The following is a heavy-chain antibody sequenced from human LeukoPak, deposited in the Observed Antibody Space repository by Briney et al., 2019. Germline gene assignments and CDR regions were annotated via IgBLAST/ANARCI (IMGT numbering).Heavy chain of an antibody. V-gene: IGHV4-4*07. J-gene: IGHJ4*02. Sequence: SETLSLTCTVSGGSISSYYWSWIRQPAGKGLEWIGRIYTSGSTNYNPSLKSRVTISVDTSKNQFSLKLSSVTAADTAVYYCARGRITMVRGVIIGYFDYWGQGTLVTVSS. CDR3: ARGRITMVRGVIIGYFDY. D-gene: IGHD3-10*01. CDR2: IYTSGST. CDR1: GGSISSYY.